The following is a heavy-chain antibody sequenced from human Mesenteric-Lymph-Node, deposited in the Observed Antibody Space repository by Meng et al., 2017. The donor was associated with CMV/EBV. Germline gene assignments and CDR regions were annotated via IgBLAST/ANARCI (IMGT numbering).Heavy chain of an antibody. V-gene: IGHV4-38-2*02. CDR3: ARLGPITAAGGFDS. CDR2: IYHSGST. CDR1: GYSISSGYY. J-gene: IGHJ4*02. D-gene: IGHD6-13*01. Sequence: SETLSLTCTVSGYSISSGYYWGWIRQPPGKGLEWIGSIYHSGSTYYNPSLKSRVTISVDTSKNQFSLKLNSVTAADTAVYYCARLGPITAAGGFDSWGQGTLVTVSS.